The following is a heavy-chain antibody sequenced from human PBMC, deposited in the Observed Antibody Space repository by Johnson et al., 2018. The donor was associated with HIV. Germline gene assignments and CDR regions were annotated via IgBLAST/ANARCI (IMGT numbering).Heavy chain of an antibody. Sequence: QVQLVESGGGVVQPGRSLRLSCAASGFTVSSNYMSWVRQAPGKGLEWVSYISSSGSTIYYADSVKGRFTISRDNAKNSLYLQMNSLRAEDTAVYYCATPRSEYQPDDAFDIWGQGTMVTVSS. V-gene: IGHV3-11*04. CDR3: ATPRSEYQPDDAFDI. CDR1: GFTVSSNY. CDR2: ISSSGSTI. D-gene: IGHD2-2*01. J-gene: IGHJ3*02.